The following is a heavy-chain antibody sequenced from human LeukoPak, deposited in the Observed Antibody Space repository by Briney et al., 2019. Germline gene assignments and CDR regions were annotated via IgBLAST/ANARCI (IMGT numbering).Heavy chain of an antibody. CDR1: GFTVSSNY. CDR3: VRDAAGWSRDY. CDR2: ITPGTTDI. Sequence: PGGSLRLSCVVSGFTVSSNYMSWVRQAPGKGLEWVSCITPGTTDIYYSASVKGRFTVSRDDARNSLSLEMSSLRADDTAVYYCVRDAAGWSRDYWGQGTLVTVSS. D-gene: IGHD6-19*01. J-gene: IGHJ4*02. V-gene: IGHV3-21*01.